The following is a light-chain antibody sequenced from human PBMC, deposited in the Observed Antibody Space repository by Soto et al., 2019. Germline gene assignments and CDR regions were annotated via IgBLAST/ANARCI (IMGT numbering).Light chain of an antibody. CDR3: HQYDSWT. J-gene: IGKJ1*01. CDR2: GAS. CDR1: QSFNSIY. V-gene: IGKV3-20*01. Sequence: EIVLTQSPDTLSLSPGERATLSCRASQSFNSIYLAWYQQKPGQAPRLLIYGASSRATGIPDRFSGSGSGTDFTLTISRLEPEDFAVYYCHQYDSWTFGQGTKVEIK.